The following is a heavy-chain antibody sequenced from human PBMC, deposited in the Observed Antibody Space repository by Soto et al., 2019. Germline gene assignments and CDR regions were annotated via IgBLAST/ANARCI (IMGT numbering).Heavy chain of an antibody. CDR2: ISYGGGTT. CDR3: AKNPGYYYDSTGYHFDY. Sequence: GGSLRLSCAASEFTFSNYAMSWVRQAPGKGLEWISAISYGGGTTYYADSVKGRFTISRDNSKNTLYLQMNSLRAEDTAVYYCAKNPGYYYDSTGYHFDYWGQGTLVTVSS. V-gene: IGHV3-23*01. J-gene: IGHJ4*02. CDR1: EFTFSNYA. D-gene: IGHD3-22*01.